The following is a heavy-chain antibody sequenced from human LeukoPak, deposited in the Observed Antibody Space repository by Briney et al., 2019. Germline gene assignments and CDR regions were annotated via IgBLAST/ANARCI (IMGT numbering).Heavy chain of an antibody. CDR3: AKPSMIVVVITPFDY. D-gene: IGHD3-22*01. V-gene: IGHV3-23*01. Sequence: PGGSLRLSCAASGFTFSSYAMSCVRQAPGKGLEWVSAISGSGGSTYYADSVKGRFTISRDNSKNTLYLQMNSVRAEDTAVYYCAKPSMIVVVITPFDYWGQGTLVTVSS. CDR2: ISGSGGST. J-gene: IGHJ4*02. CDR1: GFTFSSYA.